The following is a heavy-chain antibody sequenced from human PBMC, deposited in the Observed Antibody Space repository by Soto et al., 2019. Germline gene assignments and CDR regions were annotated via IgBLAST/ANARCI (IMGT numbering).Heavy chain of an antibody. J-gene: IGHJ6*02. CDR2: IHSSGTF. CDR1: GASISNAY. V-gene: IGHV4-4*07. CDR3: ARDNIVSKGYGMDV. Sequence: TLSLTCTVSGASISNAYWSWIRQAAGKRLEWIGRIHSSGTFNYNPSLKSRVSISRDTSKNQISLKLSSVTAADTAVYYCARDNIVSKGYGMDVWGQGTTVTVSS. D-gene: IGHD5-12*01.